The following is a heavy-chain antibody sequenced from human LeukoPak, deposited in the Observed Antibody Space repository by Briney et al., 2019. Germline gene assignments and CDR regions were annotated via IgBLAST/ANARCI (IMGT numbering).Heavy chain of an antibody. CDR3: ARAHPGDSSGYYYELPHFDY. J-gene: IGHJ4*02. CDR2: IWYDGSNK. CDR1: GFTFSSYG. D-gene: IGHD3-22*01. V-gene: IGHV3-33*01. Sequence: PGGSLRLSCAASGFTFSSYGMHWVRQAPGKGLEWVAVIWYDGSNKYYADSVKGRFTISRDNSKNTLYLQMNSLRAEDTAVYYCARAHPGDSSGYYYELPHFDYWGQGTLVTVSS.